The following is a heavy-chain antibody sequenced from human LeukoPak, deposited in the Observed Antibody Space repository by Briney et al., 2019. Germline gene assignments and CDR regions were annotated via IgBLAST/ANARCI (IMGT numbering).Heavy chain of an antibody. Sequence: PGGSLRLSCAASGFTFSSYAMSWVRQAPGKGLEWVPAISGSGGSTYYADSVKGRFTISRDNSKNTLYLQMNSLRAEDTAVYYCAKIQAAVPRFDYWGQGTLVTVSS. J-gene: IGHJ4*02. CDR3: AKIQAAVPRFDY. D-gene: IGHD6-25*01. V-gene: IGHV3-23*01. CDR1: GFTFSSYA. CDR2: ISGSGGST.